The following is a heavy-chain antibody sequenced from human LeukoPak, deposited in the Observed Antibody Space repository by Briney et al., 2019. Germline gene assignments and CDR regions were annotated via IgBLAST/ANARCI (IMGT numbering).Heavy chain of an antibody. CDR3: AKEYNYGYNYLDY. V-gene: IGHV3-30*18. J-gene: IGHJ4*02. CDR2: ISFDGSII. D-gene: IGHD5-18*01. CDR1: GFTFSSYG. Sequence: GGSLRLSCAASGFTFSSYGMYWVRQAPGKGLEWVAVISFDGSIIHYADSVKGRSSISRDNSQNTLYLQMNSLRAEDTAVYYCAKEYNYGYNYLDYWGQGTLVTVSS.